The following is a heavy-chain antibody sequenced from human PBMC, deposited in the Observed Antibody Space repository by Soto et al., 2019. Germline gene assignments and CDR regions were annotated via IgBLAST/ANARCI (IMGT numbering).Heavy chain of an antibody. J-gene: IGHJ5*02. D-gene: IGHD1-26*01. CDR3: AKDYLRWAQS. Sequence: LRLSCAASGFSFSDYGMSWVRQAPGKGLEWVSAISGSGSTFYADSVKGRFTISRDNSKNTLYLQMNSLRAEDTAVYYCAKDYLRWAQSWGQGTLVTVSS. V-gene: IGHV3-23*01. CDR2: ISGSGST. CDR1: GFSFSDYG.